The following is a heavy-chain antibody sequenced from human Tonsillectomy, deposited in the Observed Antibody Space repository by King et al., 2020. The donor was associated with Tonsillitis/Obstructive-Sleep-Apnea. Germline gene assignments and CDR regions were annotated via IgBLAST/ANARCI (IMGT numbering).Heavy chain of an antibody. J-gene: IGHJ3*02. CDR1: GYSFTSYW. Sequence: VQLVESGAEVKKPGESLKISCKGSGYSFTSYWIGWVRQMPGKGLEWMGIIYPGDSDTTYSPSFQGQVTISADKSISTAYLQWSSLKASDTAMYYCATSCCSGGSCSGIDIWGQGTMVTVSS. V-gene: IGHV5-51*01. CDR3: ATSCCSGGSCSGIDI. CDR2: IYPGDSDT. D-gene: IGHD2-15*01.